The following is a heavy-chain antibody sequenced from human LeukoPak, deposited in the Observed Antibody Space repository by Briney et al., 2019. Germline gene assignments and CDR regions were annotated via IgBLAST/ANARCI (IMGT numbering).Heavy chain of an antibody. V-gene: IGHV5-10-1*01. D-gene: IGHD3-10*01. CDR1: GYGFTSYW. CDR3: ASFTPGSAY. CDR2: IDPSDSYT. J-gene: IGHJ4*02. Sequence: GESLKISCKGSGYGFTSYWISWVRQMPGKGLEWMGRIDPSDSYTNYSPSFQGHVTISADKSISTAYLQWSSLKASDTAMYCCASFTPGSAYWGQGTLVTVSS.